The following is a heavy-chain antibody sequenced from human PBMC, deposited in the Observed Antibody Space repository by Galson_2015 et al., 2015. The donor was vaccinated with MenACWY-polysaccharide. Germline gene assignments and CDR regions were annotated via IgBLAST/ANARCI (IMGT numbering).Heavy chain of an antibody. J-gene: IGHJ4*02. CDR1: GFTFNNYG. V-gene: IGHV3-30*18. CDR3: ANLDGSASGHDY. CDR2: ILGDGSNK. D-gene: IGHD3-22*01. Sequence: SLRLSCAASGFTFNNYGMHWVRQAPGKGLEWVAVILGDGSNKCYADSVNGRFTISRDNSKNTLYLQMNGLRAEDTAVYYCANLDGSASGHDYWGQGTLVTVSS.